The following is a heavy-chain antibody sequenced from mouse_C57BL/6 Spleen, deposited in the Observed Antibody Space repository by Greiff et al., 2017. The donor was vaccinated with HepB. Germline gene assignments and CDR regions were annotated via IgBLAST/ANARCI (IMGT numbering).Heavy chain of an antibody. CDR3: AREAYDGYLYAMDY. Sequence: EVQLQESGPGLVKPSQSLSLTCSVTGYSITSGYYWNWIRQFPGNKLEWMGYISYDGSNNYNPSLKNRISITRDTSKNQFFLKLNSVTTEDTATYYCAREAYDGYLYAMDYWGQGTSVTVSS. CDR1: GYSITSGYY. J-gene: IGHJ4*01. V-gene: IGHV3-6*01. CDR2: ISYDGSN. D-gene: IGHD2-3*01.